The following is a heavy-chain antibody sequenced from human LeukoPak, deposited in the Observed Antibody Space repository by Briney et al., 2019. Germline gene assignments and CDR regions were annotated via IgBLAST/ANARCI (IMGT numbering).Heavy chain of an antibody. CDR3: ARDQLTYCSSTSCYLIPPG. CDR2: IRSRSSTI. V-gene: IGHV3-48*01. Sequence: GGSLRLSCAASGFTFSSYSMNWLRQAPGKGLEWVSYIRSRSSTIYYADSVKGRFTISRDNAKNSLYLQMNSLRAEDTAVYYCARDQLTYCSSTSCYLIPPGWGQGTLVNVSS. J-gene: IGHJ4*02. D-gene: IGHD2-2*01. CDR1: GFTFSSYS.